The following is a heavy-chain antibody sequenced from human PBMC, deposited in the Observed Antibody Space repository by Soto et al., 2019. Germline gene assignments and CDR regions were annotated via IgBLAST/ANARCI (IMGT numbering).Heavy chain of an antibody. Sequence: GGSLRLSCAASGFTFSSYAMHWVRQAPGKGLEYVSAISSNGGSTYYANSVKGRFTISRDNSKNTLYLQMGSLRAEDMAVYYCARDLGLVRGVIITAPWFDPWGQGTLVTVSS. J-gene: IGHJ5*02. CDR1: GFTFSSYA. CDR2: ISSNGGST. V-gene: IGHV3-64*01. D-gene: IGHD3-10*01. CDR3: ARDLGLVRGVIITAPWFDP.